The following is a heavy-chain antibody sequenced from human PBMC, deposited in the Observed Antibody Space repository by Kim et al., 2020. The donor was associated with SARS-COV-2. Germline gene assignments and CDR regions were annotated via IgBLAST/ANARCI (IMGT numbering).Heavy chain of an antibody. Sequence: DYAGSVQSRITINAHTSKNQFSLQLNSVSPEDTAVYYCARDTPGQKAYDIWGQGTMVTVSS. V-gene: IGHV6-1*01. J-gene: IGHJ3*02. CDR3: ARDTPGQKAYDI.